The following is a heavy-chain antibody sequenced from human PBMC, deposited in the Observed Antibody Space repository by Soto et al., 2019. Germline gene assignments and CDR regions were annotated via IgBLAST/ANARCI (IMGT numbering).Heavy chain of an antibody. CDR1: GYTFTGYY. CDR2: INAGNGNT. J-gene: IGHJ3*02. D-gene: IGHD3-16*01. V-gene: IGHV1-3*01. CDR3: AREQSGEIMTMTDAFDI. Sequence: GASVKVSCKASGYTFTGYYIHWVRQAPGPRLEWMGWINAGNGNTQYSQKFQGRVTITRDTSASIAYMEVSSLRSEDTALYYCAREQSGEIMTMTDAFDIWGQGTMVTVSS.